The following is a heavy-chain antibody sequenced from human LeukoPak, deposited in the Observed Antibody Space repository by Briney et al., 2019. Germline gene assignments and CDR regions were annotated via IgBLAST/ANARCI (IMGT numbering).Heavy chain of an antibody. D-gene: IGHD3-3*01. CDR1: GFTFSSYA. V-gene: IGHV3-23*01. Sequence: PGGSLRLSCAASGFTFSSYAVSWVRQAPGKGLEWVSAISGSGGSTYYADSVKGRFTISRDNSKNTLYLQMNSLRAEDTAVYYCAKEGTIFGVVIPFFDYWGQGTLVTVSS. CDR2: ISGSGGST. J-gene: IGHJ4*02. CDR3: AKEGTIFGVVIPFFDY.